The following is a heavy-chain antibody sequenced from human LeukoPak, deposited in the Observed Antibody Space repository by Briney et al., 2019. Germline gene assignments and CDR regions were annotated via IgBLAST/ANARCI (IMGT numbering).Heavy chain of an antibody. Sequence: GASVKVSCKASGGTFSSYAISWVRQAPGQGLEWMGGIIPIFGTANYAQKFQGRVTITADESTSTAYMELSSLRSEDTAVYYCAREATVTTPWGYYFDYWGQGTLVTVSS. V-gene: IGHV1-69*13. D-gene: IGHD4-17*01. J-gene: IGHJ4*02. CDR2: IIPIFGTA. CDR1: GGTFSSYA. CDR3: AREATVTTPWGYYFDY.